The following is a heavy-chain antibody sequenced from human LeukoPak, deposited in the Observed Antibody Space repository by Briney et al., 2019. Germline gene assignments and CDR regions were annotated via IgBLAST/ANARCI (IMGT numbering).Heavy chain of an antibody. Sequence: ASAGVSCKPSGYTFTGYYIHWVRQAPGQRLEWLGWISPNTGATMFAHKFQDRVSMTRDTSIDTAYLELTSLTADDTALYYCARDRVGSGWPRPFYFEFWGQGTLVTVSS. CDR2: ISPNTGAT. CDR3: ARDRVGSGWPRPFYFEF. J-gene: IGHJ4*02. V-gene: IGHV1-2*02. CDR1: GYTFTGYY. D-gene: IGHD6-19*01.